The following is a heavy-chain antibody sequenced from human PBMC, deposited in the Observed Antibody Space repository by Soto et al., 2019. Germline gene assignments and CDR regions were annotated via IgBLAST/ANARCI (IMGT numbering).Heavy chain of an antibody. Sequence: QVQLVQSGAEVKKPGASVKVSCKASGYTFSGFYIQWLRQAPGQGLEWMGWINPNTGGTDYAQKFQGRVTMTRDTSISTAYMELSRLRSDDSAVYYCARYYGEYVAYWGQGTLVTVSS. V-gene: IGHV1-2*02. CDR3: ARYYGEYVAY. CDR2: INPNTGGT. J-gene: IGHJ4*02. CDR1: GYTFSGFY. D-gene: IGHD4-17*01.